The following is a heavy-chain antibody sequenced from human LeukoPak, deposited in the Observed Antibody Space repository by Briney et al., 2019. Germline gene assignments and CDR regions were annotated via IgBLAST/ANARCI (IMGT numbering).Heavy chain of an antibody. CDR1: GYTFTGYY. CDR2: INPNSGGT. J-gene: IGHJ4*02. Sequence: ASVKVSFKASGYTFTGYYMHWVRQAPGQGLEWMGRINPNSGGTNYAQKFQGRVTMTRDTSISTAYMELSRLRSDDTAVYYCARGHINYYDSSGYYPTYYFDYWGQGTLVTVPS. CDR3: ARGHINYYDSSGYYPTYYFDY. D-gene: IGHD3-22*01. V-gene: IGHV1-2*06.